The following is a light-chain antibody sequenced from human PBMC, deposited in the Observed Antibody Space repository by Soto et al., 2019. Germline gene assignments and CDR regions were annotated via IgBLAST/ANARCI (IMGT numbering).Light chain of an antibody. J-gene: IGKJ5*01. V-gene: IGKV2D-29*01. CDR2: EVS. CDR3: MQGIQLPGT. CDR1: QSLLHDNGKTF. Sequence: DIVMTQTPVSLSVTPGQSASISCKSSQSLLHDNGKTFLYWYLQKEGQPPQFLIYEVSNRASGEQDRFSGSGSGTDFTLKINRVEAEDVGIYYCMQGIQLPGTFGQGTRLEIK.